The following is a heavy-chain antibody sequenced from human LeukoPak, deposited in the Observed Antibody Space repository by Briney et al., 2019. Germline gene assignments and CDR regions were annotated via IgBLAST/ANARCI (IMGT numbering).Heavy chain of an antibody. D-gene: IGHD2-15*01. Sequence: PSETLSLTCTVSGASMSNSFWSWIRQPAGKGLEWIGRIYSSGRTNYNPSLKSRVTLSMDTSNNQSSLKLTSVTAADTALYYCARAPAGCGGTCSFDYWGQGTLVTVSS. V-gene: IGHV4-4*07. CDR1: GASMSNSF. J-gene: IGHJ4*02. CDR3: ARAPAGCGGTCSFDY. CDR2: IYSSGRT.